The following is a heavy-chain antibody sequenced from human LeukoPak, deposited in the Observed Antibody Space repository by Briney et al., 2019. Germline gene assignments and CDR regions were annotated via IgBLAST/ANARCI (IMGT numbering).Heavy chain of an antibody. J-gene: IGHJ4*02. V-gene: IGHV3-23*01. D-gene: IGHD6-13*01. CDR3: AKDHSVFDY. Sequence: PGGSLRLSCAASGFIFSSYSMNWVRQAPGKGLEWVSAISGSGGSTYYADSVKGRFTISRDNSKNTLYLQMNSLRAEDTAVYYCAKDHSVFDYWGQGTLVTVSS. CDR1: GFIFSSYS. CDR2: ISGSGGST.